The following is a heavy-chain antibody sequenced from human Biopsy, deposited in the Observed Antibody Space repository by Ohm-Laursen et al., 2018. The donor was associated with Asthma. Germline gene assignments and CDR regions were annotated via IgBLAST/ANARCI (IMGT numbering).Heavy chain of an antibody. D-gene: IGHD3-10*01. CDR1: GYTFNSAG. CDR2: ISVYNGNT. J-gene: IGHJ6*02. Sequence: ASVKVSCTTSGYTFNSAGITWVRQAPGQGLEWMGWISVYNGNTKVAQKLQDRVTMITDTCTSTAYMELRSLRSDDTAVYFCARAVDYSHYYGIDVWGQGTTVTVS. V-gene: IGHV1-18*01. CDR3: ARAVDYSHYYGIDV.